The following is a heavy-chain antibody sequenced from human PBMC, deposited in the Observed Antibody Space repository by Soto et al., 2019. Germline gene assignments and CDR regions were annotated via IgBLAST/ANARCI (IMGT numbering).Heavy chain of an antibody. CDR2: IYYSGST. V-gene: IGHV4-31*03. CDR3: ARGGIPPSGYGIAYAMDV. Sequence: SETLSLTCTVSGGSISSGGYYWSWIRQHPGKGLEWIGYIYYSGSTYYNPSLKSRVTISVDTSKNQFSLNLNSVTAADTAVYYCARGGIPPSGYGIAYAMDVWGQGTTVTVSS. D-gene: IGHD1-26*01. CDR1: GGSISSGGYY. J-gene: IGHJ6*02.